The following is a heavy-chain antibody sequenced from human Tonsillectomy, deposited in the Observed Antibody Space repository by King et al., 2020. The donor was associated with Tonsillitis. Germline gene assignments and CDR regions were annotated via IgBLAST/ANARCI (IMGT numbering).Heavy chain of an antibody. CDR1: GHTLTELS. CDR3: ATGLPRGGGQLRFLEWLLRGGIFDL. V-gene: IGHV1-24*01. CDR2: FDPEDGET. D-gene: IGHD3-3*01. Sequence: QLVQSGAEVKKPGAPVKVSCRVSGHTLTELSMHWVRQAPGKGLEWMGGFDPEDGETIYAQKFQGRVTMTEDTSTDTAYMELSSLSSEDTAVYYCATGLPRGGGQLRFLEWLLRGGIFDLWGRGTLVTVSS. J-gene: IGHJ2*01.